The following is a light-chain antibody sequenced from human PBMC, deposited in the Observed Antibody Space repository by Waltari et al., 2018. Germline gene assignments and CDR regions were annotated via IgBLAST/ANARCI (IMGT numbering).Light chain of an antibody. CDR2: WAS. CDR3: HHYYIPPLT. CDR1: QSLFSTSNSQTY. V-gene: IGKV4-1*01. J-gene: IGKJ5*01. Sequence: DIVMTQSPDFLAVSLGERATINWKSSQSLFSTSNSQTYMSWYQQKPGQPPKLLIYWASTRGSGVPDRFSGSGSGTDFTLTISSLQAEDVAVYYCHHYYIPPLTFGQGTRLEIK.